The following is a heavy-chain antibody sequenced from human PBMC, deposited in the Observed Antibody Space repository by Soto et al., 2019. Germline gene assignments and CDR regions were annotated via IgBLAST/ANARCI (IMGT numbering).Heavy chain of an antibody. J-gene: IGHJ6*02. CDR3: ARTPPYYDFWSGYYTGYYYGMDV. CDR1: GGTFSSYA. V-gene: IGHV1-69*13. D-gene: IGHD3-3*01. CDR2: IIPIFGTA. Sequence: SVKVSCKASGGTFSSYAISWVRQAPGQGLEWMGGIIPIFGTANYAQKFQGRVTITADESTSTAYMELSSLRSEDTAVYYCARTPPYYDFWSGYYTGYYYGMDVWGQGTTVTVSS.